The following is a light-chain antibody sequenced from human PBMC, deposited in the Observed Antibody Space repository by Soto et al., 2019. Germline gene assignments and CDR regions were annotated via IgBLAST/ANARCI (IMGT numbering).Light chain of an antibody. Sequence: QSALTQPPSTSGSPGQSVTIYCTGTSSDISDYDFVSWYQQHPGKAPKLIIYEVTKRPSGVPDRFSGSKSGNTASLTVSGLQAEDEAVYHCSSFAGSNNLMFGGGTKLTVL. CDR1: SSDISDYDF. V-gene: IGLV2-8*01. CDR3: SSFAGSNNLM. CDR2: EVT. J-gene: IGLJ3*02.